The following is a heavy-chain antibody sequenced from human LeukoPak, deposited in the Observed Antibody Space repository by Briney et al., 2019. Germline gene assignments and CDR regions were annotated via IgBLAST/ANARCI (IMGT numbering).Heavy chain of an antibody. CDR3: ARGRYYDFWSGYYRVYFDY. CDR2: INHSGST. Sequence: SETLSLTCAVYGGSFSGYYWSWIRQPPGKGLEWIGEINHSGSTNYNPSLKSRVTLSVDTSKNQFSLKLSSVTAADTAVYYCARGRYYDFWSGYYRVYFDYWGQGTLVTVSS. J-gene: IGHJ4*02. CDR1: GGSFSGYY. D-gene: IGHD3-3*01. V-gene: IGHV4-34*01.